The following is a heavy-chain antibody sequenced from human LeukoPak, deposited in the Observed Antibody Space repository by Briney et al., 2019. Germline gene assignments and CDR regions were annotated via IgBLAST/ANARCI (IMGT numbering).Heavy chain of an antibody. J-gene: IGHJ4*02. CDR3: ARTDYDILTGYPYYFDY. Sequence: SETPSLTCTVSGGSISSYYWSWIRQPPGKGLEWIGYIYYSGSTNYNPSLKSRVTISVDTSKNQFSLKLSSVTAADTAVYYCARTDYDILTGYPYYFDYWGQGTLVTVSS. D-gene: IGHD3-9*01. V-gene: IGHV4-59*01. CDR1: GGSISSYY. CDR2: IYYSGST.